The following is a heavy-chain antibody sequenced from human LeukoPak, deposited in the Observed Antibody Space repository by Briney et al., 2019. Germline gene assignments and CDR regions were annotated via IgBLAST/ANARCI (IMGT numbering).Heavy chain of an antibody. Sequence: PGESLRPSCAASGFSFSNKYMSWVRQAPGKGLEWVSVIYTGGDTYYADSVRGRFTIFRDTSKNTVNLQMNSLRAEDTALYYCVGGQMFTSGGFDDWGQGTLVTVSS. V-gene: IGHV3-53*01. CDR2: IYTGGDT. CDR1: GFSFSNKY. D-gene: IGHD6-19*01. J-gene: IGHJ4*02. CDR3: VGGQMFTSGGFDD.